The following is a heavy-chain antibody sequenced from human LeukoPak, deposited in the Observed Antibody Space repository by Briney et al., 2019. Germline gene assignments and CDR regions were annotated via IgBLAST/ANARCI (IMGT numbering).Heavy chain of an antibody. CDR2: INPTGDST. D-gene: IGHD4-23*01. V-gene: IGHV1-46*01. CDR3: AREASGGYFDY. Sequence: ASVKASCKASGYTFSSYYMHWVRQAPVQGLEWVGLINPTGDSTNYAQNFRGRVTMTRDTSTSTVYMDLSSLRSEDTAVYYCAREASGGYFDYWGQGTLVTVSS. J-gene: IGHJ4*02. CDR1: GYTFSSYY.